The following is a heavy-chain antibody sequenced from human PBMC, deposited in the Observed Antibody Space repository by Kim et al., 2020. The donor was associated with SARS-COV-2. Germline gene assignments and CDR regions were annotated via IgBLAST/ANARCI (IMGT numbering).Heavy chain of an antibody. J-gene: IGHJ2*01. D-gene: IGHD2-15*01. CDR2: INSDGSTT. V-gene: IGHV3-74*01. CDR3: ARRNGGSPYWYFDL. CDR1: GFNFRNYW. Sequence: GGSLRLSCAASGFNFRNYWMHWVRQAPGKGLVWVSRINSDGSTTSYADSVKGRFTISKDTAKNTLYLQVNSLRAEDTAVYYCARRNGGSPYWYFDLWGRGTLVTVSS.